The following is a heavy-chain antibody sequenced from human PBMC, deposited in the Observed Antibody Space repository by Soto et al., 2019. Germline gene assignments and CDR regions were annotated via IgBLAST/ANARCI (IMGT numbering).Heavy chain of an antibody. V-gene: IGHV3-30*18. J-gene: IGHJ6*02. CDR2: ISYDGSNK. CDR1: GFTFSSYG. CDR3: AKEGVAAAGAYYGMDG. Sequence: PGGSLRLSCAASGFTFSSYGMHWVRQAPGKGLEWVAVISYDGSNKYYADSVKGRFTISRDNSKNTLYLQTNSLRAEDTAVYYCAKEGVAAAGAYYGMDGPGQAITVTVAS. D-gene: IGHD6-13*01.